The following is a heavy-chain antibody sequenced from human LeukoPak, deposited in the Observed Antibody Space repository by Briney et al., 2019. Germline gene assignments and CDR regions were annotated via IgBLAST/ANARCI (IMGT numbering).Heavy chain of an antibody. J-gene: IGHJ3*02. D-gene: IGHD1-14*01. Sequence: ETLSLTCTVSGASISGHYLTWLRQPPGKGLEWIGYISHIGSTTYNPSLKSRVTISVDTSKNQFSLKLTSVTAADTAVYYCARDRISINALDMWGQGTMVTVSS. CDR2: ISHIGST. CDR3: ARDRISINALDM. V-gene: IGHV4-59*11. CDR1: GASISGHY.